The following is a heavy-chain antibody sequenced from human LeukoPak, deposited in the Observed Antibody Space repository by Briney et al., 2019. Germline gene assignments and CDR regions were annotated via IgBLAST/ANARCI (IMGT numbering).Heavy chain of an antibody. CDR1: GFTFSSYA. V-gene: IGHV3-30*04. Sequence: PGGSLRLSCAASGFTFSSYAMHWVRQAPGKGLEWVAVISYDGSNKYYADSVKGRFTISRDNSKNTLYLQMNSLRAEDTAVYYCAREYYYDSNDAFDIWGQGTMVTVSS. D-gene: IGHD3-22*01. J-gene: IGHJ3*02. CDR2: ISYDGSNK. CDR3: AREYYYDSNDAFDI.